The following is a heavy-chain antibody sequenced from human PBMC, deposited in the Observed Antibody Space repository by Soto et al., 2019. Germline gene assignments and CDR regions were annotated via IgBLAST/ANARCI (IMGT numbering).Heavy chain of an antibody. D-gene: IGHD2-2*01. CDR2: IIPIFGTA. J-gene: IGHJ4*02. CDR1: GGTFSSYA. CDR3: ARGYLYCSSTSCPLLFDY. V-gene: IGHV1-69*13. Sequence: ASVKVSCKASGGTFSSYAISWVRQAPGQGLEWMGGIIPIFGTANYAQKFQGRVTITADESTSTAYMELSSLRSEDTAVYYCARGYLYCSSTSCPLLFDYWGQGTLVTVSS.